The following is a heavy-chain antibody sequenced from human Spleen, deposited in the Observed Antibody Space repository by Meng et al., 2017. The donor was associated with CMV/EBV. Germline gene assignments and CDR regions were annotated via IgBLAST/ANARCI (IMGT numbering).Heavy chain of an antibody. D-gene: IGHD2-2*01. J-gene: IGHJ5*02. CDR1: SFSDYH. V-gene: IGHV4-34*01. Sequence: SFSDYHWSWIRQPPGKGLEWIGQINSRGTTDYNPSLKSRLTILLHTSDNQFSLRLTSLTAADTAIYYCARLHPCHEASCSFRCAGWFDPWGQGTLVT. CDR2: INSRGTT. CDR3: ARLHPCHEASCSFRCAGWFDP.